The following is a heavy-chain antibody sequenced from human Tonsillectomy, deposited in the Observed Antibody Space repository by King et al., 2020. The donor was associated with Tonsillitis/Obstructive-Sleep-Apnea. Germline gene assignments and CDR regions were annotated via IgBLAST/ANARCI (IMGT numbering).Heavy chain of an antibody. CDR2: IYYSGST. J-gene: IGHJ5*02. Sequence: VPLQESGPGLVKPSQTLSLTCTVSGGSITSGGYYWSWIRQHPGTGLEWIGYIYYSGSTYYNPSLKSLVTISVDTSKNQFSLKLSSVTAADTAVYYCARGYSSGWYNWFDPWGQGTLVTVSS. CDR3: ARGYSSGWYNWFDP. D-gene: IGHD6-19*01. CDR1: GGSITSGGYY. V-gene: IGHV4-31*01.